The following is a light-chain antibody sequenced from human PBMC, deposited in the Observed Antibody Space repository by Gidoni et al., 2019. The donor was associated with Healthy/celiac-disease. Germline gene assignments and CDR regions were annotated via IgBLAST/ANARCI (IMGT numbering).Light chain of an antibody. Sequence: DIQMTQPPSSLSSSVGDRATITCRARQRISSYLNWYQQKPGKAPKLLIYAASSLQSGVPSRFSGSGSGTDFTLTISSLQPEDFAAYYCQQSYSTPPCTFGQGTKLEIK. CDR3: QQSYSTPPCT. J-gene: IGKJ2*02. CDR2: AAS. CDR1: QRISSY. V-gene: IGKV1-39*01.